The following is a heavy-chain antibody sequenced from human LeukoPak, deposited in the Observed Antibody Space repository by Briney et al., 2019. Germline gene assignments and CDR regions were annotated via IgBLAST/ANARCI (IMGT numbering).Heavy chain of an antibody. CDR3: ARVLRDYYDSSGYLDY. Sequence: ASVKVSCKASGYTFSSYDINWVRQAPGQGFEWMGWISVHNGNTNHAQKLQGRVTMTTDTSTSTAYMELRSLRSDDTAVYYCARVLRDYYDSSGYLDYWGQGTLVTVSS. D-gene: IGHD3-22*01. V-gene: IGHV1-18*01. CDR2: ISVHNGNT. J-gene: IGHJ4*02. CDR1: GYTFSSYD.